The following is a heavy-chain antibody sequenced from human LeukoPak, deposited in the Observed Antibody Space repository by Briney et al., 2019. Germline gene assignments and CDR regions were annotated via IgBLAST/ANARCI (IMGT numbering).Heavy chain of an antibody. CDR1: GFTFSRNY. Sequence: GGALRLSCTASGFTFSRNYMLWVRQAPGKGLEWVLLIFSNGDTHYADSVKGRFTISRDTSKNTVSLQMNSLRVEDTAMYYCTRDQMNYWGQGTLVTVSS. CDR2: IFSNGDT. CDR3: TRDQMNY. D-gene: IGHD5-24*01. J-gene: IGHJ4*02. V-gene: IGHV3-53*01.